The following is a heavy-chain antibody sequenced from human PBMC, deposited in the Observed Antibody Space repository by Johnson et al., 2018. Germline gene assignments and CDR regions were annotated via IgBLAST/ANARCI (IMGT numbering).Heavy chain of an antibody. CDR3: AKARNSGSNAGMDV. J-gene: IGHJ6*02. CDR1: GFTVSSNY. Sequence: VQLVQSGGGLIQPGGSLRLSCAASGFTVSSNYMSWVRQAPGKGLEWVSGISGSGGSTYYADSVKGRFTIARDNAKYSLYLQMNSLRAEDTALYYCAKARNSGSNAGMDVWGQGTTVTVSS. V-gene: IGHV3-53*01. D-gene: IGHD1-26*01. CDR2: SGSGGST.